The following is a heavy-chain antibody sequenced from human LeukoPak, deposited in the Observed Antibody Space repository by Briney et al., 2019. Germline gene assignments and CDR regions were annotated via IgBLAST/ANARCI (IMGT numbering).Heavy chain of an antibody. CDR1: GFTFSTYT. CDR2: ISGNGGSR. V-gene: IGHV3-64*01. J-gene: IGHJ4*02. CDR3: ARGAGYVRFDF. D-gene: IGHD5-18*01. Sequence: GGSLRLACAASGFTFSTYTMHWVRQAPGKGLESVSSISGNGGSREYANSVKCRFTISRDNSRNTLYLQMGSLRAEDMAVYYCARGAGYVRFDFWGQGTLATVSS.